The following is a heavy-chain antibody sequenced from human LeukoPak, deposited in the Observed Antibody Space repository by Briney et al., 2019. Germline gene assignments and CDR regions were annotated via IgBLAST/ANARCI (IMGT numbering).Heavy chain of an antibody. CDR3: ARDRVRGNSNPYFDY. Sequence: SETLSLTCAVYGGSFSGYYWSWTRQPPGKGLEWIGYIYYSGSTNYNASLKSRVTILVDTSKNQFSLKLSSVTAADTAVYYCARDRVRGNSNPYFDYWGQGTLVTVSS. CDR2: IYYSGST. V-gene: IGHV4-59*01. CDR1: GGSFSGYY. D-gene: IGHD4-11*01. J-gene: IGHJ4*02.